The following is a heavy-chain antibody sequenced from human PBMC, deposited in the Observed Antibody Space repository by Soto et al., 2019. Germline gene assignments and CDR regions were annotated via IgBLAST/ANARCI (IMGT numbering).Heavy chain of an antibody. CDR3: GRGYGSSTSCYFLPWFDP. V-gene: IGHV4-61*01. J-gene: IGHJ5*02. CDR1: GGSVSSGSYY. Sequence: PSETLSLTCTVSGGSVSSGSYYWSWIRQPPGKGLEWIGYIYYSGSTNYNPSLKSRVTISVDTSKNQFSLKLSSVTAADTAVYYWGRGYGSSTSCYFLPWFDPGGKGTLV. D-gene: IGHD2-2*01. CDR2: IYYSGST.